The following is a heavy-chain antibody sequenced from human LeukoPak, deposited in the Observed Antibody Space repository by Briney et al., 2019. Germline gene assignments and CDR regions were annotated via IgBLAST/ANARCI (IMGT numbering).Heavy chain of an antibody. Sequence: GGSLRLPCVASGFTFSGYAMRWVRQAPGKGLEWVSVISGSGGSTYYADSVKGRFTISRDNAKNSLYLQMNSLRDEDTAVYYCARPHSGHLFDYWGQGTLVTVSS. CDR1: GFTFSGYA. J-gene: IGHJ4*02. CDR3: ARPHSGHLFDY. D-gene: IGHD3-10*01. V-gene: IGHV3-23*01. CDR2: ISGSGGST.